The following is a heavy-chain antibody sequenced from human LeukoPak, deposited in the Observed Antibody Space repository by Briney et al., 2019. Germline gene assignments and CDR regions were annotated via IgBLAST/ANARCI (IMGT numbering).Heavy chain of an antibody. J-gene: IGHJ4*02. D-gene: IGHD5-12*01. CDR1: GFTFSDYE. CDR3: AKEVKQWISDSYFDY. Sequence: GGSLRLSCAASGFTFSDYEMNWVRQAPGKGLEWVSYITSSAGTTYYADSVKGRFTISRDNSKNTLYLQMNSLRAEDTAVYYCAKEVKQWISDSYFDYWGQGTLVTVSS. V-gene: IGHV3-23*01. CDR2: ITSSAGTT.